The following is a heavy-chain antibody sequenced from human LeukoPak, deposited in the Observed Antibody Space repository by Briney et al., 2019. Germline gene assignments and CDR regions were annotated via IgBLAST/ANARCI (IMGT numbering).Heavy chain of an antibody. CDR1: GFTFSSYA. J-gene: IGHJ5*02. CDR2: ISGSGGST. D-gene: IGHD4-17*01. CDR3: AKESTTVTTHNWFDP. V-gene: IGHV3-23*01. Sequence: GGSLRLSCAASGFTFSSYAMSWVRQAAGKGLEWVSAISGSGGSTYYADSVKSRFTISRDNSENTLYLQMNSLRAEDTAVYYCAKESTTVTTHNWFDPWGQGTLVTVSS.